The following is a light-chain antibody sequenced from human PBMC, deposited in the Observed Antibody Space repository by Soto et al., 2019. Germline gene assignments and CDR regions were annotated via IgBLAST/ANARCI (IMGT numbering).Light chain of an antibody. V-gene: IGKV3-20*01. Sequence: EIVLTQSPGTLSLSPRERATLSCRASQSIFNNYLAWYQQKPCQAPRLLVYGASFRATGIPDRFSGSGSGTDFTLTISRLEPEDFAVYYCQQYGGSPFTFGQGTRLEIK. J-gene: IGKJ2*01. CDR2: GAS. CDR3: QQYGGSPFT. CDR1: QSIFNNY.